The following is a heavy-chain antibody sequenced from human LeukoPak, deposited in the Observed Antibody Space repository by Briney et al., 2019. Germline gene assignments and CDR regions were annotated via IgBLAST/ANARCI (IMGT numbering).Heavy chain of an antibody. D-gene: IGHD3-22*01. J-gene: IGHJ4*02. Sequence: ASVKVSCKVSGYPLTELSMHWVRQAPGKGLEWMGGLDPEDGETIYAQKFQGRVTMTEDTSTDTAYMELSSLRSEDTAVYYCATVAPTYYYDSSGSFDYWGQGTLVTVSS. CDR3: ATVAPTYYYDSSGSFDY. CDR1: GYPLTELS. CDR2: LDPEDGET. V-gene: IGHV1-24*01.